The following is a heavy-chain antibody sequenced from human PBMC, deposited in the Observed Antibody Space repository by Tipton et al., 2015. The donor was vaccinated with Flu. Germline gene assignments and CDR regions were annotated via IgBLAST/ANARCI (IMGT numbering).Heavy chain of an antibody. CDR2: IYSGGST. Sequence: GSLRLSCAASGFTVSSNYMSWVRQAPGKGLEWVSVIYSGGSTYYADSVKGRFTISRDNSKNTLYLQMNSLRAEDTAVYYCARVGAGLSDWYFDLWGRGTLVTVSS. V-gene: IGHV3-53*01. CDR1: GFTVSSNY. D-gene: IGHD1-26*01. CDR3: ARVGAGLSDWYFDL. J-gene: IGHJ2*01.